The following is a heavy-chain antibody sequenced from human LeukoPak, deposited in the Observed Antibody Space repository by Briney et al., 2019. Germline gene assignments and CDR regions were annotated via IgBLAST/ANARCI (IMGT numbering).Heavy chain of an antibody. CDR3: ARDGRGSSGYYDY. CDR2: IKQDGSEK. D-gene: IGHD3-22*01. J-gene: IGHJ4*02. CDR1: GFTFSSYW. Sequence: GGSLRLSCAASGFTFSSYWMSWVRQAPGKGLEWVANIKQDGSEKYYVDSVKGRFTISRDNAKNSLYLQMNSLRAEDTAVYYCARDGRGSSGYYDYWGQGTLVTVSS. V-gene: IGHV3-7*03.